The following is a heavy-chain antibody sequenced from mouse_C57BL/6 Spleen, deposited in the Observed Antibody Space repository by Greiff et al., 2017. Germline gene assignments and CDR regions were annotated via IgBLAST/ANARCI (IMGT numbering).Heavy chain of an antibody. J-gene: IGHJ3*01. D-gene: IGHD1-1*01. CDR2: IYPGSGNT. V-gene: IGHV1-76*01. CDR1: GYTFTDYY. Sequence: VKLVESGAELVRPGASVKLSCKASGYTFTDYYINWVKQRPGQGLEWIARIYPGSGNTYYNEKFKGKATLTAEKSSSTAYMQLSSLTSEDSAVYFCARFYGSSLAWFAYWGQGTLVTVSA. CDR3: ARFYGSSLAWFAY.